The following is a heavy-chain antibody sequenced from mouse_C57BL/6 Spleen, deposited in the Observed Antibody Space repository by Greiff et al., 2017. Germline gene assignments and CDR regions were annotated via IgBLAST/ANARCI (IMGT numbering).Heavy chain of an antibody. CDR2: IYPRDGST. CDR3: ARWGRSSYYFDY. J-gene: IGHJ2*01. V-gene: IGHV1-78*01. Sequence: VQGVESDAELVKPGASVKISCKVSGYTFTDHTIHWMKQRPEQGLEWIGYIYPRDGSTKYNEKFKGKATLTADKSSSTAYMQLNSLTSEDSAVYFCARWGRSSYYFDYWGQGTTLTVSS. CDR1: GYTFTDHT.